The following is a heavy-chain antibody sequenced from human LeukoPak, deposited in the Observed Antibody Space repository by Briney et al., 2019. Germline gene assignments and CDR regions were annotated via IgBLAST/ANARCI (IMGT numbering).Heavy chain of an antibody. Sequence: ASVKVSCKASGYTFTSYGIRWVRQAPGQGLEWMGWISAYNGNTNYAQKLQGRVTMTTDTSTSTAYMELRSLRSDDTAVYYCARDGLVAAAGTKNYYYYYGMDVWGQGTTVTVSS. J-gene: IGHJ6*02. CDR1: GYTFTSYG. D-gene: IGHD6-13*01. CDR3: ARDGLVAAAGTKNYYYYYGMDV. V-gene: IGHV1-18*01. CDR2: ISAYNGNT.